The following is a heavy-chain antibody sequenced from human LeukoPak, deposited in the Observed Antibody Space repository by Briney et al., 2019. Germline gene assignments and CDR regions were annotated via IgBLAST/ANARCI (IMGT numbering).Heavy chain of an antibody. CDR2: INPSGGST. CDR3: ARDALRSESRGATFDY. J-gene: IGHJ4*02. Sequence: ASVKVSCKASGYTFTSYYMHWVRPAPGQGLEWMGIINPSGGSTSYAQKFQGRVTMTRDTSTSTVYMELSSLRSEDTAVYYCARDALRSESRGATFDYWGQGTLVTVSS. V-gene: IGHV1-46*01. D-gene: IGHD1-26*01. CDR1: GYTFTSYY.